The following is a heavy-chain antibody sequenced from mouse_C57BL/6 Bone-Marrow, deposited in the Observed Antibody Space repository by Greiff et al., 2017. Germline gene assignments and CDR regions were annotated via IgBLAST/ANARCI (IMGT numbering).Heavy chain of an antibody. CDR2: INPNNGGT. Sequence: EVQLQQSGPELVKPGASVKISCKASGYTFTDYYMNWVKQSHGKSLEWIGDINPNNGGTSYNQKFKGKATLTVDKSSSTAYMELRSLTSEDSAVYYCARLENLFTTVVDFDYWGQGTTLTVSS. V-gene: IGHV1-26*01. CDR1: GYTFTDYY. J-gene: IGHJ2*01. D-gene: IGHD1-1*01. CDR3: ARLENLFTTVVDFDY.